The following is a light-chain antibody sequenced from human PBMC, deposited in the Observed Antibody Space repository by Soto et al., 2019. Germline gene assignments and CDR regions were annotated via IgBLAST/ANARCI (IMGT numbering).Light chain of an antibody. J-gene: IGKJ2*01. V-gene: IGKV4-1*01. Sequence: DIVMTQSPDSLAVSLGETATINCKSSQCVLYSPNNLNYLAWYQQKAGQPPKVLIYWASTRQSGVPDRFSGSGSGTDFTLTISSLQAEDVAVYYCQQYYSAPQTFGQGTKLEIK. CDR3: QQYYSAPQT. CDR2: WAS. CDR1: QCVLYSPNNLNY.